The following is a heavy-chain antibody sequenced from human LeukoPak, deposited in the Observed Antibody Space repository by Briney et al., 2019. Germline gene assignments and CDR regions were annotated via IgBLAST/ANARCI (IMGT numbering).Heavy chain of an antibody. D-gene: IGHD3-10*01. Sequence: SVTLSLTCTVSGYSISSGYYWGWIRQPPGKWLEWMDSIYHSGSNYYNPSLKSRVTISVDTSKNQYSLKLSSVTAANTAVYYCARNMVRGVIINYWGQGTLVTVSS. J-gene: IGHJ4*02. CDR2: IYHSGSN. V-gene: IGHV4-38-2*02. CDR1: GYSISSGYY. CDR3: ARNMVRGVIINY.